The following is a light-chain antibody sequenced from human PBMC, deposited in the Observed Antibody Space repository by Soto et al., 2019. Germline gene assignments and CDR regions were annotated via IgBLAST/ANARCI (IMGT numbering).Light chain of an antibody. Sequence: EIVLTQSPGTLSLSPGERATLSCRASQSVSSSYLAWYQQKPGQAPRLLIYDASSRATGIPDRFSGGGSGTDFTLTISRLEPEDFAVYYCQQFSSYPLTFGGGTRLEIK. CDR3: QQFSSYPLT. CDR1: QSVSSSY. V-gene: IGKV3-20*01. J-gene: IGKJ5*01. CDR2: DAS.